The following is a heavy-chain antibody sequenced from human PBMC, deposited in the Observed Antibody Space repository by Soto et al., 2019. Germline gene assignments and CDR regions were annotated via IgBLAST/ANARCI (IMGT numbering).Heavy chain of an antibody. CDR3: ARGQRFSDWFDP. D-gene: IGHD3-3*01. CDR2: IYNTGGT. CDR1: GASIGDGGYY. J-gene: IGHJ5*02. V-gene: IGHV4-31*03. Sequence: SETLSLTCTVSGASIGDGGYYWSWIRQHPGKGLEFIGYIYNTGGTTYNPSLKSRITISLDTSKNHFSLRLSSVTAADTAVYYCARGQRFSDWFDPWGQGTLVTVSS.